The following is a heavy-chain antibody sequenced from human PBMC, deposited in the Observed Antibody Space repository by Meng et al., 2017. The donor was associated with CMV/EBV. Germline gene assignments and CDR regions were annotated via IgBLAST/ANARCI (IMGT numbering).Heavy chain of an antibody. CDR2: ISAYNGNT. J-gene: IGHJ6*02. D-gene: IGHD2-2*01. Sequence: ASVKVSCKASRYTFTGYYMHWVRQAPGQGLEWMGWISAYNGNTNYAQKLQGRVTMTTDTSTSTAYMELRSLRSDDTAVYYCAREGLARHCSSTSCPRDYYYGMDVWGQGTTVTVSS. V-gene: IGHV1-18*04. CDR3: AREGLARHCSSTSCPRDYYYGMDV. CDR1: RYTFTGYY.